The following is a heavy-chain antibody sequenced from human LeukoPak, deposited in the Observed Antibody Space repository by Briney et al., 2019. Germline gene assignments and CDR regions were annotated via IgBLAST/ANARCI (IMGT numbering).Heavy chain of an antibody. Sequence: SETLSLTCTVSGGSISSGGYYWSWIRQPPGKGLEWIGYIYHSGSTYYNPSLKSRVTISVDTSKNQFSLKLSSVTAADTAVYYCARSGYSYGYGYWGQGTLVTVSS. CDR2: IYHSGST. CDR3: ARSGYSYGYGY. V-gene: IGHV4-30-2*01. CDR1: GGSISSGGYY. J-gene: IGHJ4*02. D-gene: IGHD5-18*01.